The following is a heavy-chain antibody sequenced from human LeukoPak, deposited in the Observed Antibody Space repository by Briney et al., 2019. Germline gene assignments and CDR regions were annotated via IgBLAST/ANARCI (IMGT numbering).Heavy chain of an antibody. CDR1: GYAFSAYY. J-gene: IGHJ4*02. CDR2: LNPQTGDT. V-gene: IGHV1-2*02. Sequence: ASVKVSCKASGYAFSAYYMHWVRQAPGQGLEWMGWLNPQTGDTHFAQKFQGRVTMTRDTSISTAYMELSRLRSDDTAVYYCARYGGNSLYYFDYWGQGTLVTVSS. D-gene: IGHD4-23*01. CDR3: ARYGGNSLYYFDY.